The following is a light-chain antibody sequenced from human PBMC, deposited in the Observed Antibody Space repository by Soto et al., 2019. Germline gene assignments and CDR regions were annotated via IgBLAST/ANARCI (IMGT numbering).Light chain of an antibody. CDR3: QQRSNRLLT. CDR1: HSVSSF. V-gene: IGKV3-11*02. J-gene: IGKJ4*01. Sequence: EIVLTQSPATLSLSPGERATLSCRASHSVSSFLAWYQQKPGQAPRLRLYDTSNRATDIPARFSCSGSGRDFSRTISSLEPEDFAVYYCQQRSNRLLTFGGGTKVEIK. CDR2: DTS.